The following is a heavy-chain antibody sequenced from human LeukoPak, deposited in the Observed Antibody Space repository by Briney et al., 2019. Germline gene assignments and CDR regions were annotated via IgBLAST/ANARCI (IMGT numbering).Heavy chain of an antibody. CDR1: GFTFSSYA. CDR2: ISGSGGST. D-gene: IGHD7-27*01. V-gene: IGHV3-23*01. Sequence: GSLRLSCAASGFTFSSYAMSWVRQAPGKGLEWVSAISGSGGSTYYADSVKGRLTISRDNSKNTLYLQMKSLRAEDTAVYYCAKGFQLGMWIWFDPWGQGTLVTVSS. J-gene: IGHJ5*02. CDR3: AKGFQLGMWIWFDP.